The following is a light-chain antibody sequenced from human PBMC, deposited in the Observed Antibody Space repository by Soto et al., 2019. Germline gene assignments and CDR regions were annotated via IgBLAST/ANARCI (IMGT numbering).Light chain of an antibody. J-gene: IGLJ1*01. CDR3: SSYTSSSTRV. CDR1: SSDVGGYNY. Sequence: QSVLTQPASVSGSPGQSITISCTGTSSDVGGYNYVSWYQQHPGKVPKLMIYDVSNRPSGVSYRFSVSKSGNTASLTISGLQADDEADYYCSSYTSSSTRVFGTGTKVTVL. CDR2: DVS. V-gene: IGLV2-14*03.